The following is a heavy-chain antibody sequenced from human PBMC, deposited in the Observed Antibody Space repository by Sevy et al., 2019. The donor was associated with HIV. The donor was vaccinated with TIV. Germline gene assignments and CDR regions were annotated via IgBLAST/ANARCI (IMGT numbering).Heavy chain of an antibody. V-gene: IGHV1-18*01. D-gene: IGHD6-13*01. Sequence: ASVKVSCKASGYTFTSYGISWVRQAPGQGLEWMGWISAYNGNKNYAQKLQGRVTMTTDTSTSTAYMELRSLRSDDTAVYYGALGIAAAGTSYYYYGMDVWGQGTTVTVSS. J-gene: IGHJ6*02. CDR2: ISAYNGNK. CDR1: GYTFTSYG. CDR3: ALGIAAAGTSYYYYGMDV.